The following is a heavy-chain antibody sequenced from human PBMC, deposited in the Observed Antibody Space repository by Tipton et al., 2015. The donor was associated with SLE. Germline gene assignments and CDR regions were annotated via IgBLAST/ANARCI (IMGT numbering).Heavy chain of an antibody. CDR1: GGSISSSSFY. V-gene: IGHV4-39*01. Sequence: TLSLTCTVSGGSISSSSFYWGWIRQPPGKGLEWIGNFYYSGNTYSNPSLKSRVTISVDSSKNQFSLKLSSVTAADTAVYYCAKTSSRYPYFDYWGQGTLVTVSS. CDR3: AKTSSRYPYFDY. J-gene: IGHJ4*02. D-gene: IGHD6-13*01. CDR2: FYYSGNT.